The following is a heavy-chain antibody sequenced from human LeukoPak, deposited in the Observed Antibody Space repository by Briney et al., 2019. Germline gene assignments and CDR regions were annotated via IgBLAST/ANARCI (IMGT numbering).Heavy chain of an antibody. CDR3: ARGDYFDRAFDV. CDR1: GFSLSTYW. V-gene: IGHV3-7*01. D-gene: IGHD3-22*01. CDR2: IKADGSEK. J-gene: IGHJ3*01. Sequence: GGSLRLSCAASGFSLSTYWMNWVRQAPGKGLEWVADIKADGSEKYYVVSVKGRFTISRDNAKNSLYLQMSSLRVEDTAIYYCARGDYFDRAFDVWGQGTMVTVS.